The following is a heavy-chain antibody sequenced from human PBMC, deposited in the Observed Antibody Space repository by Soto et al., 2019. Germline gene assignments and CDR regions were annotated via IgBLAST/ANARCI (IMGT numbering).Heavy chain of an antibody. CDR1: GYTFTSYG. CDR2: ISTYNGNT. J-gene: IGHJ4*02. CDR3: ARDPPYYDFWSAPFDY. D-gene: IGHD3-3*01. Sequence: QVQLVQSGAEVKKPGASVKVSCKASGYTFTSYGISWVRQAPGQGLEWMGWISTYNGNTNYAQKLQGRVTMTTDTSTSTAYMELRSLRSDDTAVYYRARDPPYYDFWSAPFDYWGQGTLVTVSS. V-gene: IGHV1-18*04.